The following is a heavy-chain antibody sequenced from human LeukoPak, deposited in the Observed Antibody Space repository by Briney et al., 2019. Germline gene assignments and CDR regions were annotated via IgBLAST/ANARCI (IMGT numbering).Heavy chain of an antibody. J-gene: IGHJ4*02. D-gene: IGHD3-22*01. CDR2: FSGGGDS. CDR1: GFTSGIYA. V-gene: IGHV3-23*01. CDR3: AKAPLYDTSGYKLGIFDY. Sequence: GGSLRLSCAASGFTSGIYAVSWVRQAPGKGLEWVSAFSGGGDSYYADSVKGRFTISRDNSKKILYLQMNSLRAEDTAVYYCAKAPLYDTSGYKLGIFDYWGQGTLVTVSS.